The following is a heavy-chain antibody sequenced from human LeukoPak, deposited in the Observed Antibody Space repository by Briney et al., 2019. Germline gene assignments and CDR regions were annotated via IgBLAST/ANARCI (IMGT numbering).Heavy chain of an antibody. V-gene: IGHV1-2*04. J-gene: IGHJ4*02. CDR1: GYTFTGYY. D-gene: IGHD6-19*01. CDR3: ARGVRAEDWSGWLFFDY. Sequence: ASVKVSCKASGYTFTGYYMHWVRQAPGQGLEWMGWINPNSGGTNYAQKFQGWVTMTRDTSISTAYMELSRLRSDDTAVYYCARGVRAEDWSGWLFFDYWGQGTLVTVSS. CDR2: INPNSGGT.